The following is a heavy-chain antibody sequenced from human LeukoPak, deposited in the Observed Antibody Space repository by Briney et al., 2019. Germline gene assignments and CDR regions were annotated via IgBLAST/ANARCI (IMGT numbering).Heavy chain of an antibody. CDR2: INPNSAAT. CDR3: AREQLELLVY. D-gene: IGHD1-7*01. CDR1: GYTFTDYY. V-gene: IGHV1-2*02. J-gene: IGHJ4*02. Sequence: ASVKVSCKASGYTFTDYYMHWVRQAPGQGLEWMGWINPNSAATNYAEKFQGRVTMTGDTFISTAYMELTRLRSDDTAVYYCAREQLELLVYWGQGTLVTVSS.